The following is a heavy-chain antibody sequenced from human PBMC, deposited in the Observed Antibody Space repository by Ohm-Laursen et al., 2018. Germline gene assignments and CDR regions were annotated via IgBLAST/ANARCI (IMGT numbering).Heavy chain of an antibody. D-gene: IGHD3-10*01. Sequence: PSDTLSLTCTVSGGSISSGGYYWSWIRPHPGKGLEWIGYIYYSGSTYYNPSLKSRVTISVDTSKNQFSLKLCSVTAADTAVYYCARGSAYGSNDYYFDYWGQGTLVTVSS. CDR3: ARGSAYGSNDYYFDY. V-gene: IGHV4-31*03. CDR1: GGSISSGGYY. CDR2: IYYSGST. J-gene: IGHJ4*02.